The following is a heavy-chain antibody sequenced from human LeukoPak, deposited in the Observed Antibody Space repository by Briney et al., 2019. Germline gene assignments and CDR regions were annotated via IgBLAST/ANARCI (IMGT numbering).Heavy chain of an antibody. CDR3: ARERCSGGSCYGSGMDV. V-gene: IGHV4-30-4*01. D-gene: IGHD2-15*01. Sequence: PSETLSLTCTVSGGSISSGDYYWSWIRQPPGKGLEWIGYIYCSGSTYYNPSLKCRVTISVDTSKNQFSLKLSSVTDADTAVYYCARERCSGGSCYGSGMDVWGQGTAVTVSS. J-gene: IGHJ6*02. CDR2: IYCSGST. CDR1: GGSISSGDYY.